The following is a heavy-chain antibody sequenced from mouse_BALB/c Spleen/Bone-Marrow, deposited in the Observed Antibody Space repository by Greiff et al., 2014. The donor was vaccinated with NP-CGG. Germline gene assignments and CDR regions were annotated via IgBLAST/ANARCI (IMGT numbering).Heavy chain of an antibody. CDR2: IWSDGST. J-gene: IGHJ4*01. Sequence: VMLVESGPDLVAPSQSLSITCTVSGFSLNSYGVHWVRHPPGKGLEWLGVIWSDGSTTYNSALKSRLSISKDNSKSQLFLKMNSLQTDDTAMYYCARHERGYPYAMDYWGQGTSVTVSS. V-gene: IGHV2-6-2*01. CDR3: ARHERGYPYAMDY. CDR1: GFSLNSYG. D-gene: IGHD2-2*01.